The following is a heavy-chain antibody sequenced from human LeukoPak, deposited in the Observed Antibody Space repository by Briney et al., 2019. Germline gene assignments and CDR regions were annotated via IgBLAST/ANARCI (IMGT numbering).Heavy chain of an antibody. Sequence: GGSLRLSCAASGFSFSNYGMHWVRQAPEKGLEWVSSISSSSSYIYYADSVKGRFTISRDNAKNSLYLQMNSLRAEDTAVYYCAREETAMVFDPWGQGTLVTVSS. D-gene: IGHD3-10*01. CDR1: GFSFSNYG. CDR2: ISSSSSYI. J-gene: IGHJ5*02. CDR3: AREETAMVFDP. V-gene: IGHV3-21*01.